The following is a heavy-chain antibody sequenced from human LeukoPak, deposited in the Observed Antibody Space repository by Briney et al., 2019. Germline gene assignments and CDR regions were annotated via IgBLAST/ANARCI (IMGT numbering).Heavy chain of an antibody. CDR2: IDWDDDK. Sequence: QTLSLTCTFSGFSLSTSGMYVSWIRQPPGKALEWLALIDWDDDKYYTTSLKTRLTISKDTSKNQVVLTMTNMDPVDTATYYCARNRGLGSGSYSYYWGQGTLVTVSS. CDR1: GFSLSTSGMY. CDR3: ARNRGLGSGSYSYY. J-gene: IGHJ4*02. D-gene: IGHD3-10*01. V-gene: IGHV2-70*01.